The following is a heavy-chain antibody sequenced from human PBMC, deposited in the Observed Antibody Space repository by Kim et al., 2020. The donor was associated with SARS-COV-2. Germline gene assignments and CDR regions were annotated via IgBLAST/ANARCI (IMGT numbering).Heavy chain of an antibody. V-gene: IGHV3-13*01. D-gene: IGHD1-26*01. CDR3: ASDGHGWDDGFDI. Sequence: YPGSVKGRFTISRENAKSSFYLQMNSLGAGDTAVYYCASDGHGWDDGFDIWGQGTMVTVSS. J-gene: IGHJ3*02.